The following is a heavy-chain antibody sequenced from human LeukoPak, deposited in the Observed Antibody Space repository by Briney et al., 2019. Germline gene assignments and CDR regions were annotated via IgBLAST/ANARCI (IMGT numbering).Heavy chain of an antibody. V-gene: IGHV4-59*01. CDR1: GASISSSY. CDR2: IHYSGSP. CDR3: AREVYDTSGYRLDY. Sequence: SETLSLTCTVSGASISSSYWSWSRQPPGKGLEWIGYIHYSGSPYYNPSLNGRVTISVDTSKNQFSLKLSSVTAADTAVYYCAREVYDTSGYRLDYWGQGTLVTVSS. D-gene: IGHD3-22*01. J-gene: IGHJ4*02.